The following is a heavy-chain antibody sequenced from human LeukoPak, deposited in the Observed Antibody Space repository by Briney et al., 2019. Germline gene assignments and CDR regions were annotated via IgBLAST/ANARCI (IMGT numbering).Heavy chain of an antibody. CDR1: GFTFSSYA. D-gene: IGHD2-2*01. CDR2: ISYDGSNK. J-gene: IGHJ4*02. Sequence: GGSLRLSCAASGFTFSSYAMHWVRQAPGKGLEWVAVISYDGSNKYYADSVKGRFTISRDNSKNTLYLQMNSLRAEDTAVYYCAKPPDWYCSSPSCHFAAPFDYWGQGTLVTVSS. V-gene: IGHV3-30-3*02. CDR3: AKPPDWYCSSPSCHFAAPFDY.